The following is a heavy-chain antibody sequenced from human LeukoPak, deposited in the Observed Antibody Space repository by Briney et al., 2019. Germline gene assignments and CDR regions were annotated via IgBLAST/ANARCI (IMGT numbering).Heavy chain of an antibody. J-gene: IGHJ4*02. CDR1: GYSFTSYW. D-gene: IGHD3-10*01. CDR3: GRAGFGELLTWDY. V-gene: IGHV5-51*01. CDR2: IYPGDSDT. Sequence: GESLKISCKGSGYSFTSYWSGWVRQLPGKGLEWMGIIYPGDSDTRYSPSFQGQVTISADKSISTAYLQWSSLKASDTAMYYCGRAGFGELLTWDYWGQGTLVTVSS.